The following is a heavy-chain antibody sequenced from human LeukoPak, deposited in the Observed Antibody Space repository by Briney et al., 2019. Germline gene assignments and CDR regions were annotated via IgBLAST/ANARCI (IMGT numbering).Heavy chain of an antibody. CDR3: AAAGDY. CDR1: GFTFSTYA. CDR2: ISGSGGST. Sequence: PGGSLRLSCAASGFTFSTYAMSWVRQAPGKGLEWVSLISGSGGSTYYADSVKGRFTTSRDNAKNLLYLQMNSLRDEDTAVYYCAAAGDYWGQGTLVTVSS. D-gene: IGHD3-10*01. V-gene: IGHV3-23*01. J-gene: IGHJ4*02.